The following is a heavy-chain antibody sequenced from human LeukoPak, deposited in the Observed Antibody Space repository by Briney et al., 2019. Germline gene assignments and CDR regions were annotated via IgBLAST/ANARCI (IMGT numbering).Heavy chain of an antibody. D-gene: IGHD6-19*01. CDR3: ARHGSGWSFDY. CDR2: IYDSGST. J-gene: IGHJ4*02. V-gene: IGHV4-59*01. Sequence: SETLSLTCTVSGGSIGIYYWGWIRQSPGKRLEWIGYIYDSGSTNYNPSLKSRVTMSVDTSKNQFSLKLNSVTAADTAVYYCARHGSGWSFDYWGQGTLVTVSS. CDR1: GGSIGIYY.